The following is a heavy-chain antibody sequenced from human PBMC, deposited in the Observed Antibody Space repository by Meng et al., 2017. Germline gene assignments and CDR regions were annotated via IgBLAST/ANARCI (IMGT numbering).Heavy chain of an antibody. CDR1: GYTLTSYA. J-gene: IGHJ4*02. D-gene: IGHD2-2*01. V-gene: IGHV7-4-1*02. CDR3: TRDGYSDCSRTSCFDS. CDR2: IDTKTGNP. Sequence: QGQLGQSGVGLRKPGASVKVSCKASGYTLTSYAINWLRQAPGQGLQWMGWIDTKTGNPTYVPGFTGRLVFSLDTSVSTAYLQISGLKADDTAVYYCTRDGYSDCSRTSCFDSWGQGTLVTVSS.